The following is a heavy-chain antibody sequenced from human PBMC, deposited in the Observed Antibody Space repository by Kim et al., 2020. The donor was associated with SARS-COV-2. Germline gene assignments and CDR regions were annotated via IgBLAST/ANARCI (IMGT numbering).Heavy chain of an antibody. J-gene: IGHJ5*02. V-gene: IGHV3-48*03. CDR3: ARVPVAGTKNNWFDP. Sequence: GGSLRLSCAASGFTFSSYEMNWVRQAPGKGLEWVSYISSSGSTIYYADSVKGRFTISRDNAKNSLYLQMNSLRAEDTAVYYCARVPVAGTKNNWFDPWGQGTLVTVSS. D-gene: IGHD6-19*01. CDR1: GFTFSSYE. CDR2: ISSSGSTI.